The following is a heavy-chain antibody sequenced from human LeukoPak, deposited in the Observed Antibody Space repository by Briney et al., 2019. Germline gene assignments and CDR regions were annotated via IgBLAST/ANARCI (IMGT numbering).Heavy chain of an antibody. V-gene: IGHV3-53*01. CDR1: GFTFSSYD. D-gene: IGHD2-2*01. Sequence: GGSLRLSCVVSGFTFSSYDIHWVRQAPGKGLEWVSVIYSGGSTYYADSVKGRFTISRHNSKNTLYLQMNSLRAEDTAVYYCARGDCTSTSCYRLDYWGQGTLVTVSS. CDR2: IYSGGST. J-gene: IGHJ4*02. CDR3: ARGDCTSTSCYRLDY.